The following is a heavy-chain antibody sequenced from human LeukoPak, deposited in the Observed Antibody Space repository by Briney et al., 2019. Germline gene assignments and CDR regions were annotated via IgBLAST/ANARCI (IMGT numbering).Heavy chain of an antibody. J-gene: IGHJ5*02. D-gene: IGHD3-22*01. Sequence: SETLSLTCTVSGDSINNYYWSWLRQPAGKGLEWIGRIYTRGSTNYNPSLKSRVTMSVDTSKNQFSLKLSSVTAADTAVYYCARLYDSSGYTNWLDPWGQGTLVTVSS. V-gene: IGHV4-4*07. CDR1: GDSINNYY. CDR3: ARLYDSSGYTNWLDP. CDR2: IYTRGST.